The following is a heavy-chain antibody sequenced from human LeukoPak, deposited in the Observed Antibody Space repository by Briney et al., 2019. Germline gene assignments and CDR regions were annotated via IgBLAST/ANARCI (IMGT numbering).Heavy chain of an antibody. CDR1: GFTFSDYN. Sequence: GGSLRLSCAASGFTFSDYNMRWIRQAPGKGLEWVSSISRSGSTKYYADSVKGRFTISRDNAKNSLYLQMNSLRAEDTAVYYCARDQRNYYDSSGYYSSSEYYFDYWGQGTLVTVSS. J-gene: IGHJ4*02. CDR2: ISRSGSTK. D-gene: IGHD3-22*01. V-gene: IGHV3-11*04. CDR3: ARDQRNYYDSSGYYSSSEYYFDY.